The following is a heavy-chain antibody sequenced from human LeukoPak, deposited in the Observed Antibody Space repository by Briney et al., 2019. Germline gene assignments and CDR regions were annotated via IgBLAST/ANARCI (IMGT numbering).Heavy chain of an antibody. V-gene: IGHV3-30-3*01. CDR1: GFIFNTYA. J-gene: IGHJ3*01. CDR2: VSFDGGNK. CDR3: VRPALATPPFDAFDL. Sequence: GGSLRLSCAASGFIFNTYAMHWVRQAPGKGLEWVAFVSFDGGNKYYADSVRGRFTISRDNSKNTVFLQMNSLRPEDTAIYYCVRPALATPPFDAFDLWGQGTTVTVSS. D-gene: IGHD2/OR15-2a*01.